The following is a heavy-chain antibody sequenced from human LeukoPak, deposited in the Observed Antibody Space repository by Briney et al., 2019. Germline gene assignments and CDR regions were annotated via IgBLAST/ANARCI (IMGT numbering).Heavy chain of an antibody. CDR3: AKLVGATVTSDY. D-gene: IGHD4-17*01. CDR2: IDHIGYTV. V-gene: IGHV3-23*01. CDR1: GFTFRSNV. Sequence: PGGSLRLSCAASGFTFRSNVMTWVRQTPGKGQEWISAIDHIGYTVYYADSVKGRFTISRDNSNNTLYLLMNSLRAEDTAVYYCAKLVGATVTSDYWGQGTLVTVSS. J-gene: IGHJ4*02.